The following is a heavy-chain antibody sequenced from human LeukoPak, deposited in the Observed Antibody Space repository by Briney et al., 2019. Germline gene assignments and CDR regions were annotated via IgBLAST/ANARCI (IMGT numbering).Heavy chain of an antibody. CDR1: GFTFSSYA. J-gene: IGHJ4*02. Sequence: LRLSCAASGFTFSSYAMSWVRQHPGKGLEWVGYIYYSGSTYYNPSLKSRVTISVDTSKNQFSLKLSSVTAADTAVYYCARYSSNFDYWGQGTLVTVSS. V-gene: IGHV4-31*02. D-gene: IGHD2-21*01. CDR2: IYYSGST. CDR3: ARYSSNFDY.